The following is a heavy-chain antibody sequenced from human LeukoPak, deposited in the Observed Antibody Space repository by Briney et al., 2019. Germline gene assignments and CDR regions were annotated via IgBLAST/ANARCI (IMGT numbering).Heavy chain of an antibody. Sequence: SLKVSCKASGGTFSSYTISWVRQAPGQGLEWMGRIIPILGIANYAQKFQGRVTITADKSTSTAYMELSSLRSKDTAVYYCARIPRGPAQDFDNWGQGTMVTVSS. CDR2: IIPILGIA. J-gene: IGHJ4*02. V-gene: IGHV1-69*02. D-gene: IGHD2-15*01. CDR3: ARIPRGPAQDFDN. CDR1: GGTFSSYT.